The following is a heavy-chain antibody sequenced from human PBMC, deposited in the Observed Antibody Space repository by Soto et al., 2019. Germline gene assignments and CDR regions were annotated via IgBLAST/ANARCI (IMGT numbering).Heavy chain of an antibody. D-gene: IGHD4-17*01. CDR1: GFIFSDYE. J-gene: IGHJ6*04. V-gene: IGHV3-48*03. CDR3: TRGAGFFYGAEG. CDR2: ISFSVSTI. Sequence: RGSLRLSCAASGFIFSDYEMNWVRQAPGKGLEWIAHISFSVSTIYYADSVKGRFSISRDNSKNFLYLQMSGLRADDSAVYYCTRGAGFFYGAEGWGIENTVSVSP.